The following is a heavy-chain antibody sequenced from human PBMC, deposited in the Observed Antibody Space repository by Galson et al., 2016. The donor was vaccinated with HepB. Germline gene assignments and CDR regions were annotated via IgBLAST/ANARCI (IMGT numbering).Heavy chain of an antibody. D-gene: IGHD3-10*01. J-gene: IGHJ6*02. Sequence: SCKVSGYTFTSYGISWVRQAPGQGLEWMGWISGYNGNTNYAQKLQGRVTMTTDTSTSTAYMELRSLRSDDTAVYYCARDGQEWFGESMDVWGQGTTVTVSS. V-gene: IGHV1-18*04. CDR1: GYTFTSYG. CDR3: ARDGQEWFGESMDV. CDR2: ISGYNGNT.